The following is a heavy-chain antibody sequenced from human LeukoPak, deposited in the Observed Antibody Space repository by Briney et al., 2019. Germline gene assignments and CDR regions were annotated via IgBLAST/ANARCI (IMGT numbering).Heavy chain of an antibody. CDR2: INHSGST. CDR1: GGSFSGYY. J-gene: IGHJ6*03. Sequence: PSETLSLTCAVYGGSFSGYYWSWIRQPPGKGLEWIGEINHSGSTNYNPSLKSRVTISVDTSKNQFSLNLSSVTAADTGVYYCAATYYDILTGELDYYYYMDVWGKGTTVTISS. CDR3: AATYYDILTGELDYYYYMDV. D-gene: IGHD3-9*01. V-gene: IGHV4-34*01.